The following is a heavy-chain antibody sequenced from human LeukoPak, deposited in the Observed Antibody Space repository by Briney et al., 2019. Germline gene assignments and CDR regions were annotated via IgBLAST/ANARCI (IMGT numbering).Heavy chain of an antibody. CDR3: ARERPHYYGSGSYYGDYYYYYYTDV. CDR1: GGSISSYY. V-gene: IGHV4-59*01. Sequence: SETLSLTCTVSGGSISSYYWSWIRQPPGKGLEWIGYIYYSGSTNYNPSLKNRVTISLDTSKNQFSLKLSSVTAADTAVYYCARERPHYYGSGSYYGDYYYYYYTDVWGKGTTVTVSS. J-gene: IGHJ6*03. D-gene: IGHD3-10*01. CDR2: IYYSGST.